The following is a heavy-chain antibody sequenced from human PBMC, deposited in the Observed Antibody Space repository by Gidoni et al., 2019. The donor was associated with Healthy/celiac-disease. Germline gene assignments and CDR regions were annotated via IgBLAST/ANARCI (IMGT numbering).Heavy chain of an antibody. V-gene: IGHV5-51*01. CDR1: GYSFTSYW. J-gene: IGHJ6*02. CDR2: IYPGDSDT. D-gene: IGHD3-16*01. CDR3: ARLGGNHYYYYGMDV. Sequence: EVQLVQSGAEVKKPGESLTISCKGSGYSFTSYWLGWVRQMPGKGLEWMGIIYPGDSDTRYSPSFQGQVTISADKSISTAYLQWSSLKASDTAMYYCARLGGNHYYYYGMDVWGQGTTVTVSS.